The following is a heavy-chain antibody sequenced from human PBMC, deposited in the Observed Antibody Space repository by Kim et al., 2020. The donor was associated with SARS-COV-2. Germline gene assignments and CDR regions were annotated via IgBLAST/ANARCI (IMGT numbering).Heavy chain of an antibody. Sequence: GGSLRLSCAASGFTFSDFYMGWIRQVPGKGLEWVSFISGRSSYTNYADSVKGRFTISRDSAKNSLSLQMNSLRAEDTAVYYCARLIGRIDYYFDFWGQGT. V-gene: IGHV3-11*03. CDR2: ISGRSSYT. CDR1: GFTFSDFY. CDR3: ARLIGRIDYYFDF. J-gene: IGHJ4*02. D-gene: IGHD3-16*02.